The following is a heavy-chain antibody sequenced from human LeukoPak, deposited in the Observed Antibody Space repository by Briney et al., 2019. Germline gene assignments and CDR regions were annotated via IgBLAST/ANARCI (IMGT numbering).Heavy chain of an antibody. CDR1: GFTFSSYA. J-gene: IGHJ3*02. D-gene: IGHD3-10*01. CDR3: AKDLILWFGELLDAFDI. V-gene: IGHV3-23*01. CDR2: ISGSGGST. Sequence: GGSLRLSCAASGFTFSSYAMSWVRQAPGKGLEWVSAISGSGGSTYYADSVKGRFTISRDNSKNTLYLQMNSLSAEDTAVYYCAKDLILWFGELLDAFDIWGQGTMVTVSS.